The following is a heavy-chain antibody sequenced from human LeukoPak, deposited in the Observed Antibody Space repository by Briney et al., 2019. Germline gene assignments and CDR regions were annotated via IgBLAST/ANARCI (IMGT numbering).Heavy chain of an antibody. J-gene: IGHJ4*02. CDR1: GYTFTGYY. V-gene: IGHV1-2*02. D-gene: IGHD6-19*01. CDR3: ARQMDSSGWLDY. CDR2: INPNSGGT. Sequence: ASVKVSCKASGYTFTGYYMHWVRQAPGQGLEWMGWINPNSGGTNYAQKFQGRVTMTRDTSISTAYMELSRLKASDTAMYYCARQMDSSGWLDYWGQGTLVTVSS.